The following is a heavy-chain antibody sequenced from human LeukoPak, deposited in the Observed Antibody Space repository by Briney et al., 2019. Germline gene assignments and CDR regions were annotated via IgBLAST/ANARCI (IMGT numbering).Heavy chain of an antibody. CDR3: ARAAVSDWFDP. Sequence: ASVKVSCKASGYTFTGYYMHWVRRAPGQGLEWMGWINPNSGDTSYAQKFLGRVTMTRDTSISTAYMDLSGLRSDDTAVYYCARAAVSDWFDPWGQGTLVTVSS. CDR1: GYTFTGYY. CDR2: INPNSGDT. J-gene: IGHJ5*02. V-gene: IGHV1-2*02. D-gene: IGHD3-10*01.